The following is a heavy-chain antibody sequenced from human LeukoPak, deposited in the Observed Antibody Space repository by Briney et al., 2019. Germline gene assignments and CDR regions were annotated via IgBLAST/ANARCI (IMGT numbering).Heavy chain of an antibody. CDR1: GYTFTGYY. CDR3: ARFTLAVDFDY. D-gene: IGHD6-19*01. Sequence: ASVKVSCKASGYTFTGYYMHWVRQAPGQGLEWMGWINPNSGGTNYAQKFQGRVTMTRDTSISTVSMELSRLRSDDTAVYYCARFTLAVDFDYWGQGTLVTVSS. J-gene: IGHJ4*02. CDR2: INPNSGGT. V-gene: IGHV1-2*02.